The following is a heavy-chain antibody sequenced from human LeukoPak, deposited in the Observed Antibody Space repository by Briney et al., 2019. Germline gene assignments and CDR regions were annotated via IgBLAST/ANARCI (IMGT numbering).Heavy chain of an antibody. CDR2: ISGSGAST. CDR1: GFTFSTNA. D-gene: IGHD1-26*01. J-gene: IGHJ4*02. V-gene: IGHV3-23*01. CDR3: AKDVGKWESLHFFDY. Sequence: GGSLRLSCLTSGFTFSTNAMSWVRQAPGKGLEWISGISGSGASTYYADSVTGRFTISRDNSRNTPYLQMNSLRGDDTAVYYCAKDVGKWESLHFFDYWGQGTLVTVSS.